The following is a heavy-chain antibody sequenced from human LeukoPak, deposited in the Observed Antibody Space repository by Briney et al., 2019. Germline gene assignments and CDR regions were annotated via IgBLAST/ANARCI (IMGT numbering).Heavy chain of an antibody. D-gene: IGHD6-13*01. CDR3: ARDQAGRHSDY. Sequence: GGSLRLSCAASGFTFSSYEMNWVRQAPGKGLEWVSYISSSGSTIYYADSVKGRFTISRDNAKNSPYLQMNSLRAEDSAVYYCARDQAGRHSDYWGQGTLVTVSS. V-gene: IGHV3-48*03. CDR2: ISSSGSTI. J-gene: IGHJ4*02. CDR1: GFTFSSYE.